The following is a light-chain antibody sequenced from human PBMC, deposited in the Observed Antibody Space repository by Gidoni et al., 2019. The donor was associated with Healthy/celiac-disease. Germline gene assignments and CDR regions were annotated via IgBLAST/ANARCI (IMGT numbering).Light chain of an antibody. Sequence: ELAMPQSPATLSVAPGERATLSCRASQRVSSSLAWYQQKPRQAPRLLIYGASTRATGSPARFSGSGSGTEFTLTISSLQSEDFAVYYCQQYNNWPPWTFGQGTKVEIK. J-gene: IGKJ1*01. V-gene: IGKV3-15*01. CDR2: GAS. CDR3: QQYNNWPPWT. CDR1: QRVSSS.